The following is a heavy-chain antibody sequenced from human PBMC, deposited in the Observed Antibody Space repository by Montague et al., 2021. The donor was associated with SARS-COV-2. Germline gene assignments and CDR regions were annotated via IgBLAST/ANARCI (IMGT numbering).Heavy chain of an antibody. J-gene: IGHJ4*02. V-gene: IGHV4-39*01. CDR3: ARHERQWLRLYPYYFDY. D-gene: IGHD5-12*01. Sequence: SETLSLTCTVSGGSISSSSYYWGWIRQPPGKGLEWIGSIYYSGXTXYXXXXKXRVTISVDTSKNQFSLKLRSVTAAGTAVYYCARHERQWLRLYPYYFDYWGQGTLVTVSS. CDR1: GGSISSSSYY. CDR2: IYYSGXT.